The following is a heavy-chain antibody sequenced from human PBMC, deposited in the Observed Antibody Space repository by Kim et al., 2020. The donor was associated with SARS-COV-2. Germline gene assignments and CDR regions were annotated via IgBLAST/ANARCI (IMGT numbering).Heavy chain of an antibody. CDR3: ARGGSSRRGNIDF. D-gene: IGHD3-10*01. V-gene: IGHV3-7*04. CDR1: GFSFSNYY. J-gene: IGHJ4*02. CDR2: INQDGSEK. Sequence: GGSLRLSCAASGFSFSNYYMTWVRQAPGKGLEWVANINQDGSEKDFVDSVKGRFIISRDNAKNSLNLQMSSLRAEDTAVYYCARGGSSRRGNIDFWGQGT.